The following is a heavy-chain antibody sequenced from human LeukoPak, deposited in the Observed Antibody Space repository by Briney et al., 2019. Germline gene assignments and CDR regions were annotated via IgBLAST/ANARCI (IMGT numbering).Heavy chain of an antibody. CDR1: GGTFSTYG. CDR3: ATHVAAAGTYYYYGMDV. V-gene: IGHV1-18*01. Sequence: GSSVKVSCKASGGTFSTYGISWVRQAPGQGLEWMGWISAYNGNTNYVQKLQGRVTMTTDTSTSTAYMELRSLRSDDTAVYYCATHVAAAGTYYYYGMDVWGQGTTVTVSS. CDR2: ISAYNGNT. D-gene: IGHD6-13*01. J-gene: IGHJ6*02.